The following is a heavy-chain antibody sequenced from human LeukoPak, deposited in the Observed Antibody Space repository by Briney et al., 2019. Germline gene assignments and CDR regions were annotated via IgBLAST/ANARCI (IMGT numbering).Heavy chain of an antibody. V-gene: IGHV3-23*01. J-gene: IGHJ4*02. CDR3: AKVNYYQPYF. CDR2: IDVTTGGS. CDR1: GFTLSSYA. D-gene: IGHD2-2*01. Sequence: GGSLRLSCAASGFTLSSYAMSWVRQAPGKGLEWVSTIDVTTGGSFYADSVKGRFTISRDTFQNTLYLQLNSLRVDDTAVYYCAKVNYYQPYFWGQGTLVTVSS.